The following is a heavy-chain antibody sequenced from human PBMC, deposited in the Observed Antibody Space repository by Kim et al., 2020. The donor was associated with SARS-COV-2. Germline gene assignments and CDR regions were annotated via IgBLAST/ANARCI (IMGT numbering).Heavy chain of an antibody. CDR3: ARDQSWDDAFDI. J-gene: IGHJ3*02. D-gene: IGHD6-13*01. CDR2: IYYSGST. V-gene: IGHV4-31*03. CDR1: GGSISSGGYY. Sequence: SETLSLTCTVSGGSISSGGYYWSWIRQHPGKGLEWIGYIYYSGSTYYNPSLKSRVTISVDTSKNQFSLKLSSVTAADTAVYYCARDQSWDDAFDIWGQGSMVTVSP.